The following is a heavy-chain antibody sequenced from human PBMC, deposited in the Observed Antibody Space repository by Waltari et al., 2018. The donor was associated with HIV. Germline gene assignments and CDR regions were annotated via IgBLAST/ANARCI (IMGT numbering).Heavy chain of an antibody. CDR2: IYSGGST. J-gene: IGHJ6*02. Sequence: EVQLVETGGGLIQPGGSLRLSCAASGFTVSSNYMSWVRQAPGKGLGWVSVIYSGGSTYYADSVKGRFTISRDNSKNTLYLQMNSLRAEDTAVYYCASEPIAAAGTNYYGMDVWGQGTTVTVSS. CDR1: GFTVSSNY. CDR3: ASEPIAAAGTNYYGMDV. V-gene: IGHV3-53*02. D-gene: IGHD6-13*01.